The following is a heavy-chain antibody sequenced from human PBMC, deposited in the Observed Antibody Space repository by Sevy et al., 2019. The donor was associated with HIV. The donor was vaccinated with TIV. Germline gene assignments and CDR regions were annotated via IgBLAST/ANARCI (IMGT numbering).Heavy chain of an antibody. CDR2: ISGSGGST. V-gene: IGHV3-23*01. D-gene: IGHD2-8*01. J-gene: IGHJ3*02. CDR3: AKTVYRWPRGAFDM. CDR1: GFTFSSYA. Sequence: GGSLRLSCAASGFTFSSYAMSWVRQAPGKGLEWVSAISGSGGSTYYADSVKGRFTISRDNSKNTLYLQMNSLRAEDTTVYYCAKTVYRWPRGAFDMWGQGTMVTVSS.